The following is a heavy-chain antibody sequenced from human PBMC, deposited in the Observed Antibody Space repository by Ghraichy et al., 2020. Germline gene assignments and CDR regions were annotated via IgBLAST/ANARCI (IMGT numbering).Heavy chain of an antibody. CDR2: VSYDATSE. V-gene: IGHV3-30*03. CDR3: FRGAYCSTSSCPVPYYGMDV. J-gene: IGHJ6*02. D-gene: IGHD2-2*01. Sequence: GSLNISCAASGFTFSNYAMHLVRQASGKGLEWVAVVSYDATSEYYDVTKTYYADSVKGRFTISRDNSKKTLYLQMNSLRAEDAAVYYCFRGAYCSTSSCPVPYYGMDVWGQGTTVTVSS. CDR1: GFTFSNYA.